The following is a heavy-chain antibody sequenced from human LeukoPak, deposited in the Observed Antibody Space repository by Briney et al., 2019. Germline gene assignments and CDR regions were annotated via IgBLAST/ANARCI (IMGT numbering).Heavy chain of an antibody. CDR2: ISAYNGNI. CDR3: ARDHRDLGYCSSTSCSLSDY. D-gene: IGHD2-2*01. J-gene: IGHJ4*02. Sequence: ASVKVSCKASGYTFTSYGISWVRQAPGQGLEWMGWISAYNGNINYAQKLQGRVTMTTDTSTSTAYMELRSLRSDDTAVYYCARDHRDLGYCSSTSCSLSDYWGQGTLVTVSS. CDR1: GYTFTSYG. V-gene: IGHV1-18*01.